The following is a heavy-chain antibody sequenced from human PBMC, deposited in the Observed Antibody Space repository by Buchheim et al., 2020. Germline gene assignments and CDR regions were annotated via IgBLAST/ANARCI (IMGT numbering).Heavy chain of an antibody. D-gene: IGHD6-6*01. Sequence: QVHLQESGPGLVKPSETLSLTCTVSGGSISGYYLTWLRQLPGRGLDWIGYIHSTGSTHYTPPLRRRSTISLDTSKNQFSLTLTSMTPADTAVYYCSRGAAARPGYWGQG. CDR1: GGSISGYY. CDR3: SRGAAARPGY. J-gene: IGHJ4*02. CDR2: IHSTGST. V-gene: IGHV4-59*01.